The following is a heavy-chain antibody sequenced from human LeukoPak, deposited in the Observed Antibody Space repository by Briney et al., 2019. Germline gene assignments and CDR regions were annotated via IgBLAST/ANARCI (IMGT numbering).Heavy chain of an antibody. CDR1: GFTFSNYP. CDR2: ITTDGSRT. CDR3: AKGNTVTPDY. Sequence: GGSLRLSCAASGFTFSNYPMNWVRQAPGKGLKWVSAITTDGSRTYNADSVKGRFTISRDNSKNTLYLQMNSLRAEDTAVYYCAKGNTVTPDYWGQGTLVTVSS. D-gene: IGHD4-17*01. J-gene: IGHJ4*02. V-gene: IGHV3-23*01.